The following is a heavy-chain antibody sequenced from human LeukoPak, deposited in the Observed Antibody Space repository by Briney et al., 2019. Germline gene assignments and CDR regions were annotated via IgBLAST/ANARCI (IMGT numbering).Heavy chain of an antibody. J-gene: IGHJ5*02. D-gene: IGHD5-18*01. CDR3: ARDLRGYSYGYWFDP. Sequence: PSETLSLTCTVSGGSISSYYWSWIRQPPGKGLEWIGYIYYGGSTNYNPSLKSRVTISVDTSKNQFSLKLSSVTAADTAVYYCARDLRGYSYGYWFDPWGQGTLVTVSS. V-gene: IGHV4-59*01. CDR2: IYYGGST. CDR1: GGSISSYY.